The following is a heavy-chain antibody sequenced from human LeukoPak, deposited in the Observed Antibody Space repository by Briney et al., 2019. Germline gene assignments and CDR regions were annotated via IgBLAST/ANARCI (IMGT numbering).Heavy chain of an antibody. CDR3: ARDSKHYYNSSGYGLDY. CDR2: IWYDGSNK. V-gene: IGHV3-33*01. J-gene: IGHJ4*02. D-gene: IGHD3-22*01. Sequence: PGGSLRLSCAASGFTFSSYGMHWVRQAPGKGLEWVAVIWYDGSNKYYADSVKGRFTISRDNSKNTLYLQMNSLRAEDTAVYYCARDSKHYYNSSGYGLDYWGQGTLVTVSS. CDR1: GFTFSSYG.